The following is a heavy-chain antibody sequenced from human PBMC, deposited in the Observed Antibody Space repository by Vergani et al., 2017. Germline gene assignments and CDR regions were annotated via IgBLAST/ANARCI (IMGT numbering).Heavy chain of an antibody. J-gene: IGHJ5*02. D-gene: IGHD6-6*01. CDR2: ISWNSNSI. CDR3: AKDLGTSSGGGWFDP. CDR1: GFTSAGNA. V-gene: IGHV3-9*02. Sequence: EVQLEESGGGLVLPGRSLRLSCVASGFTSAGNAMHWVRQAPGKGLEWVSGISWNSNSIGYADSVKGRFTIYRDNAKNSLYLQMNRLRAEDTALYYCAKDLGTSSGGGWFDPWGQGTLVTVSS.